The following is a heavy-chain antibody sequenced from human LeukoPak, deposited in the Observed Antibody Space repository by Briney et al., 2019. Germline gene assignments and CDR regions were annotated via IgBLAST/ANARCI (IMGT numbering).Heavy chain of an antibody. D-gene: IGHD1-1*01. J-gene: IGHJ1*01. CDR3: ATSDSYHWLLEH. CDR1: GFNAYDNY. Sequence: GESLRLSCAVSGFNAYDNYMSWVRQSPGKGLEWVSLIFRGNKHYRDSVEGRFTISRDDPQNTVHLQMNSLRAEDTAVYFCATSDSYHWLLEHWGQGTPVTVSS. V-gene: IGHV3-53*01. CDR2: IFRGNK.